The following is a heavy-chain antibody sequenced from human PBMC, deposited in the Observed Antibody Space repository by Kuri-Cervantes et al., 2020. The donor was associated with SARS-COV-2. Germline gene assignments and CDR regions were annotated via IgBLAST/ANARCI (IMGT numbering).Heavy chain of an antibody. CDR2: IIPILGTA. CDR3: ARSYSNYVLDY. Sequence: SVKVSCKASGGTFSSYAISWVRQAPGQGLEWMGRIIPILGTANYAQKFQGRVTITADKSTSTAYMELSSLRSEDTAVYYCARSYSNYVLDYWGQGTLVTVSS. D-gene: IGHD4-11*01. CDR1: GGTFSSYA. V-gene: IGHV1-69*04. J-gene: IGHJ4*02.